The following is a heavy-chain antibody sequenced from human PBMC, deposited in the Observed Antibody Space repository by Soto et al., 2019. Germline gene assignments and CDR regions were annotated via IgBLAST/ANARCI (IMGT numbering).Heavy chain of an antibody. D-gene: IGHD6-13*01. Sequence: QPWGSLRLSCAASGFTFSSYAMSWVRQAPGKGLEWVSAISGSGGSTYYADSVKGRFTISGDNSKNTLYLQMNSLRAEDTAVYYCAKDNGAAAHYYYGMDVWGQGTTVNVSS. CDR2: ISGSGGST. CDR1: GFTFSSYA. CDR3: AKDNGAAAHYYYGMDV. J-gene: IGHJ6*02. V-gene: IGHV3-23*01.